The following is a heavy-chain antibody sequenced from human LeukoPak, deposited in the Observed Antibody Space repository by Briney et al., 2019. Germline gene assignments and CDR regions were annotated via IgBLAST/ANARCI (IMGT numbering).Heavy chain of an antibody. D-gene: IGHD3-3*01. V-gene: IGHV3-30*03. CDR2: ISYDGSNK. J-gene: IGHJ6*02. CDR1: GFTFSSYG. Sequence: PGRSLRLSCAASGFTFSSYGMHWVRQAPGKGLEWVAVISYDGSNKYYADSVKGRFTISRDNAKNSMYLQMNSLRGEDTAVYYCARDLSASERAMDVWGQGTTVIVSS. CDR3: ARDLSASERAMDV.